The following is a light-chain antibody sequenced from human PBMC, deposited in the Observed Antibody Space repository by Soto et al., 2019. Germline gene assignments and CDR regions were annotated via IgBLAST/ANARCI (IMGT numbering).Light chain of an antibody. J-gene: IGLJ1*01. Sequence: QSALTQPASVSGSPGQSITISCTGTSSDVGSYNLVSWYQQHPGKAPKLMIYEVSKRPSGVSNRFSGSKSGNTASLTISGLQAEDEADYYCCSYAGSSTSLHVIGTGTKVTVL. CDR3: CSYAGSSTSLHV. V-gene: IGLV2-23*02. CDR2: EVS. CDR1: SSDVGSYNL.